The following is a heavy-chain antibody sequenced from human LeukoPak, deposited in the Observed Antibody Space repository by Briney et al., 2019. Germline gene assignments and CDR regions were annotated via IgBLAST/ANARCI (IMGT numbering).Heavy chain of an antibody. V-gene: IGHV3-23*01. J-gene: IGHJ4*02. Sequence: PGGSLRLSCAASGFTFSDFAMSWVRQAPGKGLECVSVISSSGGSTYPADSVKARFTISRDNSKNTLYLQMSSLTADDTAVYYCAKGHSDYGTGFDLWGQGTLVTVPS. CDR3: AKGHSDYGTGFDL. D-gene: IGHD4-17*01. CDR2: ISSSGGST. CDR1: GFTFSDFA.